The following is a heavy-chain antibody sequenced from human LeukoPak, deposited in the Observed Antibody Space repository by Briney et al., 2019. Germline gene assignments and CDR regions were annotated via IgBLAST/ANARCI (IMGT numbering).Heavy chain of an antibody. Sequence: SETLSLTCTVSGGSISSGSYYWSWIRQPAGKGLEWIGRIYTSGSTNYNPSLKSQVTISVDTSKNQFSLKLSSVTAADTAVYYCARLGRYSGSYRPFDYWGQGTLVTVSS. CDR2: IYTSGST. V-gene: IGHV4-61*02. J-gene: IGHJ4*02. CDR3: ARLGRYSGSYRPFDY. D-gene: IGHD1-26*01. CDR1: GGSISSGSYY.